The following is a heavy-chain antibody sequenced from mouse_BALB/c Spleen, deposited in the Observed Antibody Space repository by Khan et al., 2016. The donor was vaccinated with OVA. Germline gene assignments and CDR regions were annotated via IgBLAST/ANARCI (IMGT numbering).Heavy chain of an antibody. CDR1: GYTFTSYD. J-gene: IGHJ3*01. CDR2: IFPGHGST. CDR3: ARLGYYGSSYGFAY. V-gene: IGHV1-85*01. Sequence: QVQLKQSGTELVKPGASVKLSCKASGYTFTSYDINWVRQRPEQGLEWIGWIFPGHGSTKYNEKFKGKATLTTDKSSSTAYMQLSRLTSEDSAVYSCARLGYYGSSYGFAYWGQGTLVTVSA. D-gene: IGHD1-1*01.